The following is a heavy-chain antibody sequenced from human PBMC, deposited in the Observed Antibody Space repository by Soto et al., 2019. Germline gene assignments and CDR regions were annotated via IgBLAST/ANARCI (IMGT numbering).Heavy chain of an antibody. CDR1: GGTFSSYA. J-gene: IGHJ6*02. CDR3: ASSIAAAGTRGGYYYGMDV. D-gene: IGHD6-13*01. CDR2: IIPIFGTA. Sequence: QVQLVQSGAEVKKPGSSVKVSCKASGGTFSSYAISWVRQAPGQGLEWMGGIIPIFGTANYAQKFQGRVTITADESTSTAYMELSSLRSEDTAVYYCASSIAAAGTRGGYYYGMDVWGQGTTVTVSS. V-gene: IGHV1-69*01.